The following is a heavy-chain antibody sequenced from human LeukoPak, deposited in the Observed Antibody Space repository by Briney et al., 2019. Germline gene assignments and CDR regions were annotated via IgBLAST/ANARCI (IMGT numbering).Heavy chain of an antibody. CDR1: GVTFSSYW. D-gene: IGHD3-16*01. CDR2: IKQDGSEK. J-gene: IGHJ6*03. V-gene: IGHV3-7*01. Sequence: PGGSLRLSCAASGVTFSSYWMSWVRQAPGKGLEWVANIKQDGSEKYYVDSVKGRFTISRDNAKNSLYLQMNSLRAEDTAVYYCARLYRPPWRYYYYYMDVWGKGTTVTVSS. CDR3: ARLYRPPWRYYYYYMDV.